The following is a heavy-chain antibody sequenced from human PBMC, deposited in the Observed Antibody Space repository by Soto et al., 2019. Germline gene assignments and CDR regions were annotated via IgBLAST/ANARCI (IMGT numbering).Heavy chain of an antibody. CDR1: GGSISRCDYY. Sequence: SETLSLTCTVSGGSISRCDYYWSWIRQPPGKGLEWIGYIYYSGSTYYNPSLKSRVTISVDTSKNQFSLKLSSVAAADTAVYYCARESLGLAHHFYDWGQGTLVTVSS. J-gene: IGHJ4*02. V-gene: IGHV4-30-4*01. CDR2: IYYSGST. CDR3: ARESLGLAHHFYD. D-gene: IGHD3-10*01.